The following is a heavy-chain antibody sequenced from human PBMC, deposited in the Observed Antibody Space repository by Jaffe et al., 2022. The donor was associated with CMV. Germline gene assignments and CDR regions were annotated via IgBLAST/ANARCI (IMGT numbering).Heavy chain of an antibody. CDR2: ISSSASFT. Sequence: DVQLVESGGGVVQPGGSLRLSCAGSGFTFSTYEMNWVRQAPGKGLEWVGNISSSASFTSYVDSVKGRFTISRDNVKNTVFLQMNSLRVEDTALYYCASGGSCSSGLCHDAAYFQHWGQGTLVIVSS. J-gene: IGHJ1*01. D-gene: IGHD2-15*01. V-gene: IGHV3-48*03. CDR3: ASGGSCSSGLCHDAAYFQH. CDR1: GFTFSTYE.